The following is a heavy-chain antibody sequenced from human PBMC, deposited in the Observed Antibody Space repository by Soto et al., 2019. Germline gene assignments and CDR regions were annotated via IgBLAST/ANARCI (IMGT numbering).Heavy chain of an antibody. CDR1: GGSISSYY. Sequence: SETLSLTCTVSGGSISSYYWSWIRQPPGKGLEWIGYIYYSGSTNYNPSLKSRVTISVDTSKNQFSLKLSSVTAADTAVYYCATLGYCSGGSCYKWFDPWGQGTLLTVSS. J-gene: IGHJ5*02. V-gene: IGHV4-59*08. CDR2: IYYSGST. CDR3: ATLGYCSGGSCYKWFDP. D-gene: IGHD2-15*01.